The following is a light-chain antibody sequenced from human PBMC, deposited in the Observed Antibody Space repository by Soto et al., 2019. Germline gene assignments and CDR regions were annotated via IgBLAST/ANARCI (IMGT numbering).Light chain of an antibody. V-gene: IGLV7-43*01. CDR3: LLWYSAARAWV. CDR2: GAN. Sequence: QTVVTQEPSLTVCPGGTVALTCASSTGAGTSSNYPNWFQQKPGQAPRTLIYGANNKHSWTPARFSGSLLRGKAALTLSGVQPEDEADYYCLLWYSAARAWVFGGGTKVTVL. CDR1: TGAGTSSNY. J-gene: IGLJ3*02.